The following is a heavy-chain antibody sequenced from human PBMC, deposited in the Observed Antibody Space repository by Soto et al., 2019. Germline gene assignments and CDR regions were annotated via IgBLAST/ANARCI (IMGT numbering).Heavy chain of an antibody. V-gene: IGHV3-30*18. Sequence: QAQLVESGGGEVQPGRSLRLSCAASGFTFKSDGMHWVRQAPCKGLEWVAVISYDGSYQYYSDSVKGRFTISRDNSKNTLKLQMTSLRVEDSAMYYCAQDGRSGSVTRPDHWGQGTLVTVSS. CDR3: AQDGRSGSVTRPDH. D-gene: IGHD1-26*01. J-gene: IGHJ4*02. CDR1: GFTFKSDG. CDR2: ISYDGSYQ.